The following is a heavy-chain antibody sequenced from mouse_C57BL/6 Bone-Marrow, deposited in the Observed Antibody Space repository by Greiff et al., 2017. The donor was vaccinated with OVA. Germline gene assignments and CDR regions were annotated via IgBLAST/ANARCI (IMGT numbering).Heavy chain of an antibody. Sequence: VQLQQSGAELVRPGTSVKMSCKASGYTFTNYWIGWAKQRPGHGLEWIGDIYPGGGYTNYNEKFKGKAILTADKSSSTAYMQFSSLTSEDSAIYYCAVYSNYVWYFDVWGTGTTVTVSS. D-gene: IGHD2-5*01. CDR2: IYPGGGYT. CDR3: AVYSNYVWYFDV. V-gene: IGHV1-63*01. CDR1: GYTFTNYW. J-gene: IGHJ1*03.